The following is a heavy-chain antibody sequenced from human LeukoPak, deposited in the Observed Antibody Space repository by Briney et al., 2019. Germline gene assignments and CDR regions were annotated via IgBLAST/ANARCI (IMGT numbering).Heavy chain of an antibody. CDR3: ARAWLERRGGYFDY. D-gene: IGHD1-1*01. CDR2: ISYDGSNK. Sequence: GGSLRLSCAASGFTFSSYAMHWVRQAPGKGLEWVAVISYDGSNKYYADSVKGRFTISGDNSKNTLYLQMNSLRAEDTAVYYCARAWLERRGGYFDYWGQGTLVTVSS. CDR1: GFTFSSYA. V-gene: IGHV3-30-3*01. J-gene: IGHJ4*02.